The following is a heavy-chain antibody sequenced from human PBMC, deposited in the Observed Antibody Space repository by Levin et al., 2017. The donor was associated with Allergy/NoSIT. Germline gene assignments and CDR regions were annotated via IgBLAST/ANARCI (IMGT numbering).Heavy chain of an antibody. J-gene: IGHJ4*02. V-gene: IGHV3-7*01. CDR2: VNQDGSEK. CDR3: ARDLTGSSSH. Sequence: GGSLRLSCAASGFTFSNYGMSWVRQAPGKGLEWVANVNQDGSEKHFVDSVKGRFTISKDNAKNSLDLQMNSLRAEDTAVYYCARDLTGSSSHWGQGTLVTVSS. D-gene: IGHD6-6*01. CDR1: GFTFSNYG.